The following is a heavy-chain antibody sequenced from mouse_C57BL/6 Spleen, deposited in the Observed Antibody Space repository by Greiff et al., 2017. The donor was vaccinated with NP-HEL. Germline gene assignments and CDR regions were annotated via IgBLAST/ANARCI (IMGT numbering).Heavy chain of an antibody. CDR2: IYPGGGYT. J-gene: IGHJ4*01. D-gene: IGHD1-1*01. V-gene: IGHV1-63*01. CDR3: ASGWGSPPYAMDY. CDR1: GYTFTNYW. Sequence: QVQLQQSGAELVRPGTSVKMSCKASGYTFTNYWIGWAKQRPGHGLEWIGDIYPGGGYTNYNEKFKGKATLTADKSSSTAYMQCSSLTSEDSAIYYCASGWGSPPYAMDYWGQGTSVTVSS.